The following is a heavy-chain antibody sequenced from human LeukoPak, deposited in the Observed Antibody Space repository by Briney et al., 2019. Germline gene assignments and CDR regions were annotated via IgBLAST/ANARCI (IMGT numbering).Heavy chain of an antibody. CDR1: GFTFSSYA. Sequence: GGSLRLSCAASGFTFSSYAMSWVRQAPGKGLEWVSAISGSGGSTYYADSVKGRFTISRDNSKNTLYLQMNSLRAEDPAVYYCAKDHYYDSSGYYYLDYWGQGTLVTVSS. D-gene: IGHD3-22*01. CDR3: AKDHYYDSSGYYYLDY. V-gene: IGHV3-23*01. J-gene: IGHJ4*02. CDR2: ISGSGGST.